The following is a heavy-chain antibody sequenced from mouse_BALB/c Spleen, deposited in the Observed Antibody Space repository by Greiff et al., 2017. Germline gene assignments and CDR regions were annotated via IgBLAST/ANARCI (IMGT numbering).Heavy chain of an antibody. CDR3: ARDLLCDY. Sequence: DVQLQESGPGLVKPSQSLSLTCSVTGYSITSGYYWNWIRQFPGNKLEWMGYISYDGSNNYNPSLKKRISITRDTSKNQFFLKLNSVTTEDTATYYCARDLLCDYWGQGTTLTVSS. V-gene: IGHV3-6*02. CDR1: GYSITSGYY. CDR2: ISYDGSN. J-gene: IGHJ2*01. D-gene: IGHD6-5*01.